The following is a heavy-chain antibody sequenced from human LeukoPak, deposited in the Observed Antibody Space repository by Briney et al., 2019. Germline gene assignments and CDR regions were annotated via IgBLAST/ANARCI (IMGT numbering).Heavy chain of an antibody. CDR1: GYTFSDYY. J-gene: IGHJ4*02. CDR2: INPNSGGT. CDR3: VRKSATRRTSEFDY. V-gene: IGHV1-2*02. Sequence: ASVKVSCKASGYTFSDYYIHLVRQAPGQGLEWMGWINPNSGGTKYAQKFQGRVTMTRDTSISTAYMDLSSLGSDDTAVFYCVRKSATRRTSEFDYWGQGTPVTVSS. D-gene: IGHD2-15*01.